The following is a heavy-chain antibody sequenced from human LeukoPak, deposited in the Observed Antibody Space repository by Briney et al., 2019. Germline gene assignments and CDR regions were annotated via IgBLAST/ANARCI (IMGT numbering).Heavy chain of an antibody. CDR2: IYHSGST. D-gene: IGHD2-15*01. Sequence: SETLSLTCAVSGYSISSGYYWGWIRQPPGNGLEWIGSIYHSGSTYYNPSLKSRVTISVDTSKNQFSLKLSSVTAADTAVYYCARHKTRYCSGGSCYHDAFDIWGQGTMVTVFS. CDR1: GYSISSGYY. V-gene: IGHV4-38-2*01. CDR3: ARHKTRYCSGGSCYHDAFDI. J-gene: IGHJ3*02.